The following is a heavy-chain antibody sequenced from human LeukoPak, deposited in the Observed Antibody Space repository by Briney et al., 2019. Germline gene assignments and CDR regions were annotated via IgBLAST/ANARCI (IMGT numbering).Heavy chain of an antibody. CDR2: IYYSGST. D-gene: IGHD2-2*01. V-gene: IGHV4-39*01. J-gene: IGHJ5*02. Sequence: PSETLSLTCTVSGGSISSSSYYWGWIRQPPGKGLEWIGSIYYSGSTYYNPSLKSRVTISVDTSKNQFSLKLSSVTAADTAVYYCARIVPAAKGWFDPWGQGTLVTVSS. CDR3: ARIVPAAKGWFDP. CDR1: GGSISSSSYY.